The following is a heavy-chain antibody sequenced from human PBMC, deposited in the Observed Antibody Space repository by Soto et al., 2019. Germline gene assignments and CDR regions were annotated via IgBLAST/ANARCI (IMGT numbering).Heavy chain of an antibody. Sequence: GASVKVSCKASGGTFSSYAISWVRQAPGQGLEWMGGIIPIFGTANYARNFPGRVTITADESTSTAYMGLSSLRSENTAVYYCARLSYYGSGSYYFPGLGYYYYGMDVWGQGTTVTVSS. D-gene: IGHD3-10*01. CDR3: ARLSYYGSGSYYFPGLGYYYYGMDV. J-gene: IGHJ6*02. CDR2: IIPIFGTA. V-gene: IGHV1-69*13. CDR1: GGTFSSYA.